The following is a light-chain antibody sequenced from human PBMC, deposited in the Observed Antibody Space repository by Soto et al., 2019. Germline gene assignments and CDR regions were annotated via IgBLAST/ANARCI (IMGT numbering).Light chain of an antibody. CDR2: DAS. CDR3: QQVNVYPST. Sequence: QCIRYASSLYPSLGDIVTITCWASQGFSSYLGWYQQKPGKAPNLLIYDASTLHSGVPSRFSGGGSGTDFTLTISSLQPEDFATYYCQQVNVYPSTFGGGTKVDIK. CDR1: QGFSSY. J-gene: IGKJ4*01. V-gene: IGKV1-9*01.